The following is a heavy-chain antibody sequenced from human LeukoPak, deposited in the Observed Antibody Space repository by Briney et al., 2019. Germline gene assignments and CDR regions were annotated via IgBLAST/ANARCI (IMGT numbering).Heavy chain of an antibody. Sequence: SETLSHTCTVSGGSISSHYWSWIRQPPGKGLEWIGYIYYSGSTNYNPSLKSRVTISVDTSKNQFSLKLSSVTAADTAVYYCARERSVTTYYMDVWGKGTTVTVSS. V-gene: IGHV4-59*11. D-gene: IGHD3-22*01. CDR3: ARERSVTTYYMDV. CDR1: GGSISSHY. CDR2: IYYSGST. J-gene: IGHJ6*03.